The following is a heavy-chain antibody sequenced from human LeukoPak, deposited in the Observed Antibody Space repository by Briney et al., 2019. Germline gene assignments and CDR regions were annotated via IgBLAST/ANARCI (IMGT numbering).Heavy chain of an antibody. V-gene: IGHV3-23*01. CDR3: ARGLFTSYMDV. CDR2: ISVSGNT. Sequence: PGGSLRLSCAASGFTLSSYAMSWVRQGPGKGLEWVSAISVSGNTYHADSVKGRFTISRDNSKNTLYLLMNSLRAEDTAVYYCARGLFTSYMDVWGKGTTVTVSS. CDR1: GFTLSSYA. J-gene: IGHJ6*03.